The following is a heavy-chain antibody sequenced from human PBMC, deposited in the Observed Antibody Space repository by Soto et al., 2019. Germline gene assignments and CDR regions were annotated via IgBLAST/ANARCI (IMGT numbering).Heavy chain of an antibody. CDR2: IYSGGST. CDR1: GFTVSSNY. J-gene: IGHJ4*02. D-gene: IGHD2-15*01. Sequence: GGSLRLSCAASGFTVSSNYMSWVLQAPGKGLEWVSVIYSGGSTYYAESAKGRFTISRHNSKNTLYLQMNSLRAEDTAVYYCARDYYSGGSCYSDYWGRGTLVTVSS. CDR3: ARDYYSGGSCYSDY. V-gene: IGHV3-53*04.